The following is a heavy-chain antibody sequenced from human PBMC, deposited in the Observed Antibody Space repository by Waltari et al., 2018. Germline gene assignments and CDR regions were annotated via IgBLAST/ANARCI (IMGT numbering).Heavy chain of an antibody. J-gene: IGHJ4*02. CDR2: ISYDGSNK. Sequence: QVQLVESGGGVVQPGRSLRLSCAASGFTFSSYAMHWVRQAPGKGLAWVAVISYDGSNKYYADSVKGRFTISRDNSKNTLYLQMNSLRAEDTAVYYCARVNLVYAITPYGDLQGPDYWGQGTLVTVSS. V-gene: IGHV3-30-3*01. CDR1: GFTFSSYA. CDR3: ARVNLVYAITPYGDLQGPDY. D-gene: IGHD2-8*01.